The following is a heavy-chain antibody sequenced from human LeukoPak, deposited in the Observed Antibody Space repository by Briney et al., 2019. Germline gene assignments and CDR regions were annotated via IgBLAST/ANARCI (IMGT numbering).Heavy chain of an antibody. CDR3: ARVWQQLVPYRRYYYYYGMDV. Sequence: SETLSLTCTVSGGSISSYYWSWIRQPPGKGLEWIGYIYYSGSTNYNPSLKSRVTISVDTSKNQFSLKLSSVAAADTAVYYCARVWQQLVPYRRYYYYYGMDVWGQGTTVTVSS. J-gene: IGHJ6*02. D-gene: IGHD6-13*01. CDR2: IYYSGST. V-gene: IGHV4-59*12. CDR1: GGSISSYY.